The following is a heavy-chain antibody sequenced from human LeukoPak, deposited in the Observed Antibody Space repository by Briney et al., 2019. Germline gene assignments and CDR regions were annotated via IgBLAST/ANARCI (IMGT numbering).Heavy chain of an antibody. D-gene: IGHD2-21*02. CDR3: AREGGYCGTDCYPDY. Sequence: SVKVSCKASGGSFNNYAISWVRQAPGQGLEWMGRIIPIFDTTNFAQNFQGRVSITADESTSTVYMELSSLRSEDTAVYYCAREGGYCGTDCYPDYWGQGTLVTVSS. CDR2: IIPIFDTT. V-gene: IGHV1-69*13. J-gene: IGHJ4*02. CDR1: GGSFNNYA.